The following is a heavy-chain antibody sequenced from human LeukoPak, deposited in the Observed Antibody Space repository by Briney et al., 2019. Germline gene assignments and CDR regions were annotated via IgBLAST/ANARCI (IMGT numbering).Heavy chain of an antibody. CDR3: ATDHQYDFWSGYYGN. CDR1: GYTLTELS. Sequence: ASVKVSCKVSGYTLTELSMHWVRQAPGKGLEWMGGFDPEDGETIYAQKFQGRVTMTEDTSTDTAYMELSSLRSEDTAVYYCATDHQYDFWSGYYGNWGQGTLVTASS. J-gene: IGHJ4*02. CDR2: FDPEDGET. V-gene: IGHV1-24*01. D-gene: IGHD3-3*01.